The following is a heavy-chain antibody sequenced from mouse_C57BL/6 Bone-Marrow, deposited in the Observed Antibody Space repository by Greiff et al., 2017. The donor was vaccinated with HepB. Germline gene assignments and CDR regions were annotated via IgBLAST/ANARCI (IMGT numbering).Heavy chain of an antibody. CDR2: IDPENGDT. CDR1: GFNIKDDY. V-gene: IGHV14-4*01. Sequence: DVKLVESGAELVRPGASVKLSCTASGFNIKDDYMHWVKQRPEQGLEWIGWIDPENGDTEYASKFQGKATITADTSSNTAYLQLSSLTSEDTAVYYCTYPPMDYWGQGTSVTVSS. J-gene: IGHJ4*01. CDR3: TYPPMDY.